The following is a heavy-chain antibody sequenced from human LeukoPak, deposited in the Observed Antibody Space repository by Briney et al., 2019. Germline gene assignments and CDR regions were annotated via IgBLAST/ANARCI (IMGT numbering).Heavy chain of an antibody. CDR3: ARTSEYYYDSSGYYAFDI. Sequence: ASVKVSCKASGGTFSGYAVSWVRQAPGQGLEWMGWINPNTGGTNYEQKFQGRVTMTRDTSISTAYMELSRLRSDDTAVYYCARTSEYYYDSSGYYAFDIWGQGTMVTVSS. J-gene: IGHJ3*02. CDR2: INPNTGGT. D-gene: IGHD3-22*01. V-gene: IGHV1-2*02. CDR1: GGTFSGYA.